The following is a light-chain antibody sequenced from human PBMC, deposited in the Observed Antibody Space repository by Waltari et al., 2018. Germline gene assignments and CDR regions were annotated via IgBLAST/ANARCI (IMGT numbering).Light chain of an antibody. V-gene: IGKV1-5*03. CDR1: QSIITW. CDR3: QQYNSFPT. CDR2: KAS. Sequence: DIQMTQSPSTLSVSVGDRVTITCRASQSIITWLAWYQQKPGKAPKVLIYKASNLQSGVPSRFSGSGSGTEFTLTISSLQPDDFGTYYCQQYNSFPTFVQGTKVEIK. J-gene: IGKJ1*01.